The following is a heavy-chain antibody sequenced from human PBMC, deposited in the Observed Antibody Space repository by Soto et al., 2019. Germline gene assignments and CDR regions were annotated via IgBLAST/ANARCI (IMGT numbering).Heavy chain of an antibody. V-gene: IGHV3-15*01. Sequence: EVQLVESGGGLVKPGGSLRLSCAASGFTFSNAWMSWVRQAPGKGLEWVGSIKSKTDGGTTDYAAPVKGRFTISRGDSKQTLYLQMNSLRTKDTAVYSCATDAPLSGAEDYYYCEMGVGGKGTPVTVSS. CDR3: ATDAPLSGAEDYYYCEMGV. CDR2: IKSKTDGGTT. CDR1: GFTFSNAW. J-gene: IGHJ6*04. D-gene: IGHD3-10*01.